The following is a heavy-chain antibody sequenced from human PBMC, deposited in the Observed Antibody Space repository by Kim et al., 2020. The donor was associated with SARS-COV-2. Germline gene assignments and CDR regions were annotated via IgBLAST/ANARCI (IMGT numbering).Heavy chain of an antibody. Sequence: LKSRVTISVDTSKNQFSLKLSSVTAADTAVYYCARLNPIVGATTGAFDIWGQGTMVTVSS. V-gene: IGHV4-59*08. D-gene: IGHD1-26*01. CDR3: ARLNPIVGATTGAFDI. J-gene: IGHJ3*02.